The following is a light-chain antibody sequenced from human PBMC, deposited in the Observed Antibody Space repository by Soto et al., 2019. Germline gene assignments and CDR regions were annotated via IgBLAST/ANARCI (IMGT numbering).Light chain of an antibody. V-gene: IGLV2-14*01. Sequence: QSALTQPASVSGSPGQSITISCTGTSSDVGGYNYVSWYQQHTGKAPKLMIYEVSNRPSGVSNRFSGSKSGNTASLTISGLQAEDEADYYCSSYRSSSYVVFGGGTKLTVL. CDR3: SSYRSSSYVV. CDR2: EVS. CDR1: SSDVGGYNY. J-gene: IGLJ2*01.